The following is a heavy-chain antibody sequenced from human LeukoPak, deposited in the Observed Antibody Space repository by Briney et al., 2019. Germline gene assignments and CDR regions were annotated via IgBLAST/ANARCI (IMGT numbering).Heavy chain of an antibody. CDR2: FSGSGGST. V-gene: IGHV3-23*01. Sequence: GGSLRLSCAASGFTFSSYAMSWVRQAPGKGLEWVSAFSGSGGSTYYADSVKGRFTISRDNSKNTLYLQMNSLRAEDTAVYYCAKDWHRAVVTDTFDIWGQGTMVTVSS. J-gene: IGHJ3*02. D-gene: IGHD2-21*01. CDR1: GFTFSSYA. CDR3: AKDWHRAVVTDTFDI.